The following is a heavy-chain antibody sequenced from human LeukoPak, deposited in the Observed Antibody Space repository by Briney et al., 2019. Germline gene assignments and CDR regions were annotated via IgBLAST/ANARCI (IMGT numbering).Heavy chain of an antibody. Sequence: GGSLRLSCAASGFIFSSYGMHWVRQTPDKGLEWVAVIWYDGSKEYYADSVKGRFTISKGNSKNTLYLQMNSLRAEDTAVYYCVRDGGSGLDYWGQGTLVIVSS. D-gene: IGHD6-19*01. CDR2: IWYDGSKE. CDR3: VRDGGSGLDY. V-gene: IGHV3-33*01. J-gene: IGHJ4*02. CDR1: GFIFSSYG.